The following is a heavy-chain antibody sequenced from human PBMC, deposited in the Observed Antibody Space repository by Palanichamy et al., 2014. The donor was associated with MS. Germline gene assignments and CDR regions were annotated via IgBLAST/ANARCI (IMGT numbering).Heavy chain of an antibody. CDR3: ARGNRGPDY. Sequence: EVQVVEYGGGLVQPGGSLRLSCAASGFTFSNYWMHWIRQAPGKGLMWVSRTNNDGSDTVYADSVKGRFTMSRDNARNTLFLQMNSLRAEDTAVYYCARGNRGPDYWGQRALVTVSS. CDR2: TNNDGSDT. J-gene: IGHJ4*02. CDR1: GFTFSNYW. D-gene: IGHD3-10*01. V-gene: IGHV3-74*02.